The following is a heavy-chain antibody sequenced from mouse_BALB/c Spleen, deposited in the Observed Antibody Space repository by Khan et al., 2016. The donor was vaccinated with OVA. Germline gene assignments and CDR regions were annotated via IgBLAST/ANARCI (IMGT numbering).Heavy chain of an antibody. CDR1: GFAFSSYD. D-gene: IGHD1-1*01. J-gene: IGHJ2*01. CDR2: ISTGGNKT. Sequence: EVELVESGGGLVKPGGSLKLSCAASGFAFSSYDMSWVRQTPEKRLECVAFISTGGNKTYYPDSVKGRFTISRDNAKNTLYLQMSSLKSEDTAMYYCTRPHYYGSNYYFDYWGQGTPLTVSS. CDR3: TRPHYYGSNYYFDY. V-gene: IGHV5-12-1*01.